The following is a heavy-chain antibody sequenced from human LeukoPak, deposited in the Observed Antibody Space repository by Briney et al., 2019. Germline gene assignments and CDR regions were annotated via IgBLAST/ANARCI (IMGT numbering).Heavy chain of an antibody. D-gene: IGHD3-10*01. V-gene: IGHV1-8*01. Sequence: ASVNVSCKASGYTFTSYDINWVRQATGQGLEWMGWMNPNSGNTGYAQKFQGRVTMTRNTSISTAYMELSSLRSEDTAVYYCARGLWFGDPGDGAFDIWGQGTMVTVSS. CDR1: GYTFTSYD. CDR2: MNPNSGNT. CDR3: ARGLWFGDPGDGAFDI. J-gene: IGHJ3*02.